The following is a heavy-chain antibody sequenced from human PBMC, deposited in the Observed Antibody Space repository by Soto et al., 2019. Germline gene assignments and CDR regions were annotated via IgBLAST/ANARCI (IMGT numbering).Heavy chain of an antibody. CDR2: IDPSDSQT. Sequence: PGESLKISCKGSGYSFAGYWITWVRQKPGKGLEWMGRIDPSDSQTYYSRSFRGLVTISVTKSITTVFLQWSSLRASDTALYCCASQRYVSGTGCNIKYYCESRGQGTPVTVCS. CDR1: GYSFAGYW. CDR3: ASQRYVSGTGCNIKYYCES. V-gene: IGHV5-10-1*01. J-gene: IGHJ4*02. D-gene: IGHD6-13*01.